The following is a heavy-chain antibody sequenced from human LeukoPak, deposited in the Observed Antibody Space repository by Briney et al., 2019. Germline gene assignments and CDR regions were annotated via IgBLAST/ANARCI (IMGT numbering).Heavy chain of an antibody. CDR2: INPNSGGT. CDR1: GYTFTAYY. J-gene: IGHJ5*02. Sequence: ASVKVSCKASGYTFTAYYIRWVRQAPGQGLEWMGWINPNSGGTNYAQKFQGRVTMTTDTSMSTAYMELSRLTSDDTAVYYCARAGGRSWFDPWGQGTLVTVSS. V-gene: IGHV1-2*02. CDR3: ARAGGRSWFDP.